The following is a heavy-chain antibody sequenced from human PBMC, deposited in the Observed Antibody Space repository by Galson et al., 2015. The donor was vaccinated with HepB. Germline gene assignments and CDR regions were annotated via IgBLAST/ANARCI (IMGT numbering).Heavy chain of an antibody. V-gene: IGHV3-74*01. CDR2: INRDGSST. CDR3: ARGIEGVPDASCMDV. D-gene: IGHD2-2*01. CDR1: GFTFRSHW. J-gene: IGHJ6*02. Sequence: SLRLSCAASGFTFRSHWMHWVRQAPGKGLVWVSRINRDGSSTNYADSVKGRFAISRDNAKNTLYLQMSSLRAEDTAVYYCARGIEGVPDASCMDVWGQGTTVTVSS.